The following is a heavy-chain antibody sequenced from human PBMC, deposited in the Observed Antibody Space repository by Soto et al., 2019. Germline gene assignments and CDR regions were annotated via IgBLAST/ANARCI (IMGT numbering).Heavy chain of an antibody. D-gene: IGHD6-19*01. CDR1: GGTFSSY. Sequence: GASVKVSCKASGGTFSSYISWVRQAPGQGLEWMGRIIPILGIANYADSVKGRFTISRDNSKNTLYLQMNSLRAEDTAVYYCAKDSIASGWYGVRFDPWGQGTLVTVSS. CDR3: AKDSIASGWYGVRFDP. V-gene: IGHV1-69*04. J-gene: IGHJ5*02. CDR2: IIPILGIA.